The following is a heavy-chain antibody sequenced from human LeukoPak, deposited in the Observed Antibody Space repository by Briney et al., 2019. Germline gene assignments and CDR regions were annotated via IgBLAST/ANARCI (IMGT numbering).Heavy chain of an antibody. J-gene: IGHJ6*02. Sequence: TLSLTCAVSGGSISSGGYSWSWIRQPPGKGLEWIGYIYHRGSTYYNPSLKSRVTISVDRSKNQFSLKLSSVTAADTAMYYCARAWFGPGWYYYYYGMDVWGQGTTVTVSS. CDR1: GGSISSGGYS. V-gene: IGHV4-30-2*01. CDR2: IYHRGST. D-gene: IGHD3-10*01. CDR3: ARAWFGPGWYYYYYGMDV.